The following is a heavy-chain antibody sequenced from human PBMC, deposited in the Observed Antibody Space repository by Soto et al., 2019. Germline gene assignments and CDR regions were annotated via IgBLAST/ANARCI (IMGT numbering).Heavy chain of an antibody. Sequence: GESLKIPCQSSGSTFSTYWVAWVRQRPGKALEWLGLIYPDDSDTRYNPSFRGQVTISAEKSSSTIFLQWSSLKASGTATYYCARGTHYYGSGSYNPSYGMDVWGQGTTVTVSS. D-gene: IGHD3-10*01. J-gene: IGHJ6*02. CDR3: ARGTHYYGSGSYNPSYGMDV. CDR2: IYPDDSDT. CDR1: GSTFSTYW. V-gene: IGHV5-51*01.